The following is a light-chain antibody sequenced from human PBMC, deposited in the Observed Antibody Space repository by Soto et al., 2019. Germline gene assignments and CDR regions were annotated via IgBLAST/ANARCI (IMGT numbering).Light chain of an antibody. CDR1: QSITNY. CDR3: QQYNSYPWT. V-gene: IGKV1-5*01. CDR2: AAS. J-gene: IGKJ1*01. Sequence: DIQMTQSPSALSASVGDRVTITCRASQSITNYLNWYQHKPGQAPNLLIYAASTLQAGVPSRFSGSGSGTEFTLTITSLQPDDFATYYCQQYNSYPWTFGQGTKVDIK.